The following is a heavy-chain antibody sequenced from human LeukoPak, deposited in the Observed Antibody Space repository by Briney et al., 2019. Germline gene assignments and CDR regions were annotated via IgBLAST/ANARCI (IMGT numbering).Heavy chain of an antibody. CDR2: IYSGGDT. D-gene: IGHD4-23*01. Sequence: GSLRLSCAASGFTVISNYMSWVRQAPGKGLEWVSVIYSGGDTYYADSVKGRLTISRDNSKNALYLQMNSLRAEDTAVYYCARDLTHGGKTYWGQGTLVTVSS. CDR1: GFTVISNY. CDR3: ARDLTHGGKTY. J-gene: IGHJ4*02. V-gene: IGHV3-66*02.